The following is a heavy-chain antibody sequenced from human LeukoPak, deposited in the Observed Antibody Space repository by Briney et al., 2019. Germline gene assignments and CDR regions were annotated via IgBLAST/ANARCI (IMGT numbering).Heavy chain of an antibody. CDR3: AKRWARGGYDSYYYYGMDV. V-gene: IGHV3-74*01. Sequence: PGGSLRLSCAASGFTFSSYWMHWVRQAPGKGLVWVSRINTDGSSTSYADSVKGRFTISRDNSKNTLYLQMNSLRAEDTAVYYCAKRWARGGYDSYYYYGMDVWGKGTTVTVSS. CDR1: GFTFSSYW. CDR2: INTDGSST. D-gene: IGHD5-12*01. J-gene: IGHJ6*04.